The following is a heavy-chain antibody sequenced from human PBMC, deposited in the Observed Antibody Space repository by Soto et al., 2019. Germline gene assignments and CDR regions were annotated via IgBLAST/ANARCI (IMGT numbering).Heavy chain of an antibody. CDR2: INAGNGNT. CDR3: AREQSTVTSDLDY. CDR1: GYTFTSYA. V-gene: IGHV1-3*01. J-gene: IGHJ4*02. Sequence: QVQLVQSGAEVKKPGASVKVSCKASGYTFTSYAMHWVRQAPGQRLEWMGWINAGNGNTKYSQKFQGRVTITRDTSASTAYMELSSLTSEDTAVYYCAREQSTVTSDLDYWGQGTLVTVSS. D-gene: IGHD4-17*01.